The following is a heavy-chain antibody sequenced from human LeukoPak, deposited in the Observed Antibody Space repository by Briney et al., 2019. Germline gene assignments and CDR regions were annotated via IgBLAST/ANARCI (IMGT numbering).Heavy chain of an antibody. V-gene: IGHV4-39*07. CDR3: ARDREVGATFDY. D-gene: IGHD1-26*01. CDR2: IYTSGST. CDR1: GGSISSSSYY. J-gene: IGHJ4*02. Sequence: KPSETLSLTCTVSGGSISSSSYYWGWIRQPPGKGLEWIGRIYTSGSTNYNPSLKSRVTMSVGTSKNQFSLKLSSVTAADTAVYYCARDREVGATFDYWGQGTLVTVSS.